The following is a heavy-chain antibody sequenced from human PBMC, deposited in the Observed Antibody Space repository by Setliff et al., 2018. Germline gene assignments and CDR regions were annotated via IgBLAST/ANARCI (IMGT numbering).Heavy chain of an antibody. CDR1: GFTFSSYA. Sequence: GGSLRLSCAASGFTFSSYAMNWVRQAPGKGLEWVSGISGGASRTYYADSVKGRFTISRDNSKNTLFLQMNSLTAEDTAVYYCARTCSGSGCYAGLESWGQGTPVTVSS. CDR2: ISGGASRT. CDR3: ARTCSGSGCYAGLES. V-gene: IGHV3-23*01. D-gene: IGHD2-15*01. J-gene: IGHJ4*02.